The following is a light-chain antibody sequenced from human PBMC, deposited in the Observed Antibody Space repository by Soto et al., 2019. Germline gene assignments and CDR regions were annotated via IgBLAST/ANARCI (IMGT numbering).Light chain of an antibody. CDR1: SGSVSTSYY. V-gene: IGLV8-61*01. CDR3: VLYMGSGIWV. J-gene: IGLJ3*02. Sequence: QTVVTQEPSFSVSPGGTVTLTCGLSSGSVSTSYYPSWYQQTPGQAPRTLIYSTNTRTSGVPHRFSGSIIGNKAALTITGAQADDESDYYCVLYMGSGIWVFGGGTKVTVL. CDR2: STN.